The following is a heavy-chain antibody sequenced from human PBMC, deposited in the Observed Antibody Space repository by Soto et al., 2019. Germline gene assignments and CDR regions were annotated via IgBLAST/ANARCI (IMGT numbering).Heavy chain of an antibody. J-gene: IGHJ4*02. CDR1: GGSFSCYY. D-gene: IGHD5-12*01. CDR2: INHSGST. Sequence: SETLSLTCAVYGGSFSCYYWSWIRQPPGKGLEWIGEINHSGSTNYNPSLKSRVTISVDTPKNQFSLKLSSVTAADTAVYYCASARGGLGGFDYWGQGTLVTVSS. V-gene: IGHV4-34*01. CDR3: ASARGGLGGFDY.